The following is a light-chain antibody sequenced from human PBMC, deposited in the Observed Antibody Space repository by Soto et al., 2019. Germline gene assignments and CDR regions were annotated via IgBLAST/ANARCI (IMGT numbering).Light chain of an antibody. Sequence: DIQMTQSPSTLSASVGERVTIACRASQSVSNWLAWYQQKPGKAPNLLIYDVSSLESGVPSRFSGSGSGTDFTLTISSLQPEDFATYYCQQSYNKPPTFGQGTKVDIK. CDR2: DVS. CDR1: QSVSNW. CDR3: QQSYNKPPT. J-gene: IGKJ1*01. V-gene: IGKV1-5*01.